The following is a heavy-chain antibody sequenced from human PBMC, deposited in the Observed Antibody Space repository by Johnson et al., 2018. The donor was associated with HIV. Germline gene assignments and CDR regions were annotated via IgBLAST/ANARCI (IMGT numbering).Heavy chain of an antibody. CDR1: GFTFSSYW. Sequence: VQLVESGGGVVQPGRSPRLSCAASGFTFSSYWMSWVRQAPGKGLEWVANIKQDGSEKYYVDSVKGRFSISRDNAKNSLYLQMNSLRAEDTAVYYCARDTSGEGRAFDIWGLGTTVTVSS. V-gene: IGHV3-7*05. D-gene: IGHD3-10*01. CDR2: IKQDGSEK. J-gene: IGHJ3*02. CDR3: ARDTSGEGRAFDI.